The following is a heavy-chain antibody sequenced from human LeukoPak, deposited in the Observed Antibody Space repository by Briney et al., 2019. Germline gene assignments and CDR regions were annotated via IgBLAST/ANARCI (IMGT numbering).Heavy chain of an antibody. CDR3: ARDLDGPFDY. V-gene: IGHV1-69*04. D-gene: IGHD1-1*01. Sequence: ASVKVSCKASGGTFSSYDISWVRQAPGQGLEWMGRIIPILGIANYAQKFQGRVTITADKSTSTAYMELSSLRSEDTAVYYCARDLDGPFDYWGQGTLVTVSS. CDR1: GGTFSSYD. CDR2: IIPILGIA. J-gene: IGHJ4*02.